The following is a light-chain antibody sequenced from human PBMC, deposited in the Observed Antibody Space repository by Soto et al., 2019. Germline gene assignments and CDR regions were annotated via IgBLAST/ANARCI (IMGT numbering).Light chain of an antibody. CDR1: QSVSSN. V-gene: IGKV3-15*01. CDR3: QQYNNWPYT. J-gene: IGKJ2*01. CDR2: GAS. Sequence: EIVMTQSPATLSVSPGERATLSCRASQSVSSNLAWYQQKPGQAPRLLIYGASTRAPGIPARFSGSGSGTEFPLTISSLQSEDFAVYYCQQYNNWPYTFGQGTKLEIK.